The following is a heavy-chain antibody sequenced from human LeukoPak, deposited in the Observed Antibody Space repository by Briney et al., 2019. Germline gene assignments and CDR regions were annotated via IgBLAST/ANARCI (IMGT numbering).Heavy chain of an antibody. Sequence: SETLSLTCTVSGGSISSYYWSWIRQPPGKGLELIGYIYYSGSTNYNPSLKSRVTISVDTSKNQFSLKLSSVTAADTAVYYCARLFEVVDAFDIWGQGTMVTVSS. CDR2: IYYSGST. V-gene: IGHV4-59*01. J-gene: IGHJ3*02. CDR3: ARLFEVVDAFDI. D-gene: IGHD2-21*01. CDR1: GGSISSYY.